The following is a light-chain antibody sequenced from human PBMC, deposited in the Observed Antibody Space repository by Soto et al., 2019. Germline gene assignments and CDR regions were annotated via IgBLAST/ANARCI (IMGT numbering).Light chain of an antibody. CDR2: GAS. J-gene: IGKJ1*01. CDR3: QQYGNSPPWT. Sequence: EIVMTQSPATLSVSPGERATLSCRASQSVSSSFLAWYQQKPGQAPRLLIYGASSRATGIPDRFSGRGSGTDFTLTISRLETEDFAVYYCQQYGNSPPWTFGQGTKVEIK. V-gene: IGKV3-20*01. CDR1: QSVSSSF.